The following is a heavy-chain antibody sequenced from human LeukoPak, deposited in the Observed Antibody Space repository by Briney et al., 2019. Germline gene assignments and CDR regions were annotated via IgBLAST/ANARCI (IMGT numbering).Heavy chain of an antibody. J-gene: IGHJ4*02. Sequence: GGSLRLSCAASGFTFSTYAMNWVRQAPGKGLEWVSTFSGSVDTTYYADSVKGRFTISRDNSKNTLYLQMDTLTAEGTAVYYCAASPYLYYFHYWGQGTLVTVSS. CDR3: AASPYLYYFHY. D-gene: IGHD2/OR15-2a*01. CDR2: FSGSVDTT. CDR1: GFTFSTYA. V-gene: IGHV3-23*01.